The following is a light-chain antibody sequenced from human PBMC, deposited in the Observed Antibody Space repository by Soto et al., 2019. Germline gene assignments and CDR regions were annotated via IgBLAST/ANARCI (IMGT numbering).Light chain of an antibody. CDR1: QSVSSSH. J-gene: IGKJ1*01. CDR3: SLCCNSPPT. V-gene: IGKV3-20*01. CDR2: DAS. Sequence: EVVLTQSPGTLSLSPGERASPPCRASQSVSSSHLAWYQQKPGQPPRLLIYDASKRATGIPDRFSGSGSGTDFTLTISRLEPEDFAVYYCSLCCNSPPTFGQGTKVEVK.